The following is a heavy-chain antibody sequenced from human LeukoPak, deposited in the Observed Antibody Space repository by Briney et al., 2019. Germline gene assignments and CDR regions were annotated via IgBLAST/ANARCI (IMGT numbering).Heavy chain of an antibody. D-gene: IGHD3-3*01. CDR2: ISYDGSNK. J-gene: IGHJ4*02. Sequence: PGGSLRLSCVVSGFTFSSYGMPWVRQAPGKGLEWVAVISYDGSNKYYADSVKGRFTISTDNSKNTLYLQMNSLRAEDTAVYYCARARVRFLEWSAFDYWGQGTLVTVSS. V-gene: IGHV3-30*03. CDR1: GFTFSSYG. CDR3: ARARVRFLEWSAFDY.